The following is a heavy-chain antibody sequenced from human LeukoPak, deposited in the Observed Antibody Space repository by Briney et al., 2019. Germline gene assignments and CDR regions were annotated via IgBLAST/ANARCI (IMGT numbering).Heavy chain of an antibody. J-gene: IGHJ4*02. Sequence: GGSLRLSCPASEFTFSNYEMNWVRQAPGKGLEWVSYISSGGSTIYYADSVKDRFTISRDNAKNSLYLQMNSLRAEDTAVYYCARDPNYGSGSYADYWGQGTLVTVSS. V-gene: IGHV3-48*03. CDR3: ARDPNYGSGSYADY. D-gene: IGHD3-10*01. CDR1: EFTFSNYE. CDR2: ISSGGSTI.